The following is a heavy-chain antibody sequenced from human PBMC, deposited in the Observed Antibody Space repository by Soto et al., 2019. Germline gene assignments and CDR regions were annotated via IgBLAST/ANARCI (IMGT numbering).Heavy chain of an antibody. D-gene: IGHD5-18*01. CDR1: GGKFVSLS. J-gene: IGHJ4*02. V-gene: IGHV3-21*01. CDR2: ISSSSSYI. CDR3: ARDQPGYSYGYGLGY. Sequence: GGSLRLRCAAVGGKFVSLSMNRIIKNKGKGLEWVSSISSSSSYIYYADSVKGRFTISRDNAKNSLYLQMNSLRAEDTAVYYCARDQPGYSYGYGLGYWGQGTLVTVSS.